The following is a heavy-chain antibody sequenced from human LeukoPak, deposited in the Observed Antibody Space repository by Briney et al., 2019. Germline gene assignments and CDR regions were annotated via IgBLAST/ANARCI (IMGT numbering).Heavy chain of an antibody. CDR1: GGFISNGGYY. V-gene: IGHV4-30-2*01. Sequence: SETLSLTCTVSGGFISNGGYYWSWIRQPPGKVLEWIGYSYHDGSTYYNPSLKSRVTISIDKTKNQFSLKVTSVTAADTAMYYCGRSFWSGGNWFDPWGQGTLVTVSS. CDR2: SYHDGST. CDR3: GRSFWSGGNWFDP. J-gene: IGHJ5*02. D-gene: IGHD3-3*01.